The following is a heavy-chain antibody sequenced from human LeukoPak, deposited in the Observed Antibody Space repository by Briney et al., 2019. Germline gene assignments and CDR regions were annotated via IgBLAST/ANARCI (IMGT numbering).Heavy chain of an antibody. CDR1: GYSFTTYW. CDR3: ARASYYYDSSGYYYVAYYFDY. CDR2: IYPGDSDT. Sequence: GESLKISCKGSGYSFTTYWIGWVRQMPGKDLEWMGIIYPGDSDTRYSPSFQGQVTISADKSISTAYLQWSSLKASDTAMYYCARASYYYDSSGYYYVAYYFDYWGQGTLVTVSS. J-gene: IGHJ4*02. D-gene: IGHD3-22*01. V-gene: IGHV5-51*01.